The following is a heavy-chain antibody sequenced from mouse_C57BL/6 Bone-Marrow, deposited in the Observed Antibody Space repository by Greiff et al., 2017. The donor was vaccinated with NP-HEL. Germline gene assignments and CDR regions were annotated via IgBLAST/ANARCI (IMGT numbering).Heavy chain of an antibody. J-gene: IGHJ4*01. CDR3: TRRATVVAYYAMDY. CDR2: ISSGGDYI. D-gene: IGHD1-1*01. CDR1: GFTFSSYA. Sequence: EVMLVESGEGLVKPGGSLKLSCAASGFTFSSYAMSWVRQTPEKRLEWVAYISSGGDYIYYADTVKGRFTISRDNARNTLYLQMSSLKSEDTAMYYCTRRATVVAYYAMDYWGQGTSVTVSS. V-gene: IGHV5-9-1*02.